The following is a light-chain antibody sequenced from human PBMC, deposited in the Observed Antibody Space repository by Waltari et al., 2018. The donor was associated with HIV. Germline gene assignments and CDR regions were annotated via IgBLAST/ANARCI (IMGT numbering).Light chain of an antibody. CDR1: SSNIGAGSE. V-gene: IGLV1-40*01. Sequence: QSVLTQPPSVSGAPGPRVTLSCTGSSSNIGAGSEVQWYQQLPGAAPKLLIFGADIRPSGVPDRFSGSKSGRSASLAISGLQSDDEADYFCQSYDTDLKSGVFGGGTKVTVL. CDR2: GAD. CDR3: QSYDTDLKSGV. J-gene: IGLJ3*02.